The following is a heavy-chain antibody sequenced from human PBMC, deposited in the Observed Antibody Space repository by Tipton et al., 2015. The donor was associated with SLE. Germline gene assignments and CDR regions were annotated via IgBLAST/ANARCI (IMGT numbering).Heavy chain of an antibody. D-gene: IGHD1-26*01. Sequence: TLSLTCTVSGGSISSDRYFWSWIRQPAGKGLEWIGRICASGATNYNPSFKSRLTISIDTSKNYFSLNLSSVTAADTAVYFCARDPLAVGDGESLDLWCRGTLVTVSS. CDR3: ARDPLAVGDGESLDL. V-gene: IGHV4-61*02. CDR1: GGSISSDRYF. J-gene: IGHJ2*01. CDR2: ICASGAT.